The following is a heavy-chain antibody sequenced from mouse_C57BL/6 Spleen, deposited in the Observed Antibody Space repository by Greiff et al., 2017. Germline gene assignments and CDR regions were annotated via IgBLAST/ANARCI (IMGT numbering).Heavy chain of an antibody. D-gene: IGHD2-4*01. CDR1: GYAFTNYL. V-gene: IGHV1-54*01. J-gene: IGHJ3*01. CDR2: INPGSGGT. Sequence: VQLQQSGAELVRPGTSVKVSCKASGYAFTNYLIEWVKQRPGQGLEWIGVINPGSGGTNYNEKFKGKATLTADKASSTAYMQRSSLTSEDSAVYFCARGGDYDGFAYWGQGTLVTVSA. CDR3: ARGGDYDGFAY.